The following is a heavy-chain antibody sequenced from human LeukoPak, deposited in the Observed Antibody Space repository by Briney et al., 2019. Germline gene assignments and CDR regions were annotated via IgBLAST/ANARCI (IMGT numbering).Heavy chain of an antibody. Sequence: GGSLRLSCAASGFTFRSYGMHWVREAPGKGLEWVAFIRYDGSNKYYADSVKGRFTISRDNSKNTLYLQMNSLRAEDTAVYYCAKDRLKWEFGELLYWGQGTLVTVSS. J-gene: IGHJ4*02. CDR2: IRYDGSNK. CDR1: GFTFRSYG. CDR3: AKDRLKWEFGELLY. D-gene: IGHD3-10*01. V-gene: IGHV3-30*02.